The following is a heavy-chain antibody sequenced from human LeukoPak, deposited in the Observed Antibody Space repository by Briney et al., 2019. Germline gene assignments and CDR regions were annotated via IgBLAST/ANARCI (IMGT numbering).Heavy chain of an antibody. J-gene: IGHJ4*02. CDR1: GYTFTDYY. CDR2: INPNSGGT. V-gene: IGHV1-2*02. CDR3: SREDY. Sequence: ASVKVSCKASGYTFTDYYLHWVRQAPGQGLEWVGWINPNSGGTNYAQKFQGRVTMTRDTSINTIYMELSRLRSDDTAVYYCSREDYWGQGTLVTVSS.